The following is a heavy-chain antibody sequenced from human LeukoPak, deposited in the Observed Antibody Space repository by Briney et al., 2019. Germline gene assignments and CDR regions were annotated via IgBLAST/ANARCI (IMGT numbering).Heavy chain of an antibody. Sequence: ASVKVSCKASGYTFTSYYMHWVRQAPGQGLKWMGIINPSGGSTSYAQKFQGRVTMTRDTSTSTVYMELSSLRYEDTAVYYCARAYGSGSYTLLFFDYWGQGTLVTVSS. V-gene: IGHV1-46*01. CDR3: ARAYGSGSYTLLFFDY. CDR1: GYTFTSYY. CDR2: INPSGGST. D-gene: IGHD3-10*01. J-gene: IGHJ4*02.